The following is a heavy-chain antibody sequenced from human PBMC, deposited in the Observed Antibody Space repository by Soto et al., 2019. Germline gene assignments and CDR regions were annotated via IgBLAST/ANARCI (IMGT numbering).Heavy chain of an antibody. CDR2: IYPGDSDT. CDR1: GYSFTSYW. V-gene: IGHV5-51*01. D-gene: IGHD6-13*01. J-gene: IGHJ5*02. CDR3: ARHPRPANSSSWYPWFDP. Sequence: GESLKISFKGSGYSFTSYWIGWVRQMPGKALEWMGIIYPGDSDTRYSPSFQGQVTISADKSISTAYLQGRSLKASDTAMYYCARHPRPANSSSWYPWFDPWGQGTLVTVSS.